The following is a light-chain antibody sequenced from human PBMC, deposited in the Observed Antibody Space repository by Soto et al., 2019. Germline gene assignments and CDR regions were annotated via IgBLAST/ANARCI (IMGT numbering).Light chain of an antibody. V-gene: IGKV3-15*01. J-gene: IGKJ1*01. CDR3: HQYNNWPPWT. CDR2: AAS. CDR1: QSISTN. Sequence: MTKTTATLSVSPGERVILSCRASQSISTNLAWYQYIPGQAPRLLIYAASTRATGIPARFSGSGSGTDFTLSITSLQSEDYAVYYCHQYNNWPPWTFGQGTKVDIK.